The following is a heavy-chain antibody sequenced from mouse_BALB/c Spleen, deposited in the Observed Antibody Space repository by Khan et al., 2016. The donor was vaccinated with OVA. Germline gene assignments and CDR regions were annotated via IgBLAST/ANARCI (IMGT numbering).Heavy chain of an antibody. CDR1: GFSLTNYG. CDR3: ARPPYYRYNIMDY. J-gene: IGHJ4*01. D-gene: IGHD2-12*01. V-gene: IGHV2-6-1*01. Sequence: VELVESGPGLVAPSQSLSITCTISGFSLTNYGVHWVRQPPGKGLEWLVVIWSDGSTTYHSGLKSKMTLSKANSESQVFLKMNRLQTDDTAMHICARPPYYRYNIMDYWGQGTSVTVSS. CDR2: IWSDGST.